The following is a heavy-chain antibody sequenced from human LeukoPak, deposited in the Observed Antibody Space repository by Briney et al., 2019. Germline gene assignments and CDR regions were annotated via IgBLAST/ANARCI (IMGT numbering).Heavy chain of an antibody. CDR3: AKDGAGSFDY. J-gene: IGHJ4*02. CDR1: GFTFSSYG. CDR2: ISYDGSNK. D-gene: IGHD3-16*01. Sequence: GRSLRLSCAASGFTFSSYGMHWVRQAPGKGLEWVAVISYDGSNKYYADSVKGRFTISRDNSKNTLYLQMNSLRTEDTAVYYCAKDGAGSFDYWGQGTLVTVSS. V-gene: IGHV3-30*18.